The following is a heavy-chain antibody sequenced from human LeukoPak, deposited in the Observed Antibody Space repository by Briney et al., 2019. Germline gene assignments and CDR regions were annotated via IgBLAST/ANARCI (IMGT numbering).Heavy chain of an antibody. J-gene: IGHJ5*02. Sequence: GGSLRLFCAASGFTLSNYDMNWVRQAPGKGLEWVSSISTSSRYIYYKDSVRGRFTISRDDAKNSLYLEMNSLRAEDTAVYYCARADCSSSTCYSRRSWFDPWGQGTLVTVSS. D-gene: IGHD2-2*01. CDR1: GFTLSNYD. V-gene: IGHV3-21*01. CDR2: ISTSSRYI. CDR3: ARADCSSSTCYSRRSWFDP.